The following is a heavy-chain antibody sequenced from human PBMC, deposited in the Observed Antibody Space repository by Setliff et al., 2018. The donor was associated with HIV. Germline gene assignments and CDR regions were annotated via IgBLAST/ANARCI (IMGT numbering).Heavy chain of an antibody. V-gene: IGHV4-61*09. CDR3: ARVGGFFGEARPPPDY. Sequence: SETLSLTCTVSGGSISSGRYYWSWIRQPAGKGLEWIGHIHTGGSPNYNPSLMSRVTISIDTSKDQLSLKLNSVTAADTAVYYCARVGGFFGEARPPPDYWGQGALVTVSS. J-gene: IGHJ4*02. CDR1: GGSISSGRYY. CDR2: IHTGGSP. D-gene: IGHD3-10*01.